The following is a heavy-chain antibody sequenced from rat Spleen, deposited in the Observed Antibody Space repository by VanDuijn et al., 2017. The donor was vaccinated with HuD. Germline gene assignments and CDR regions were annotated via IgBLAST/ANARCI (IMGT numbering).Heavy chain of an antibody. V-gene: IGHV3-3*01. D-gene: IGHD1-5*01. Sequence: EVQLQESGPGLVKPSQSLALTCSVTGYSITSSYRWNWIRKFPGNKLEWMGYINSAGSTNYNPSLKSRISITRDTSKNQFFLQVNSVTTEDTATDYCAREGIGTTTDYWGQGVMVTVSS. CDR1: GYSITSSYR. J-gene: IGHJ2*01. CDR3: AREGIGTTTDY. CDR2: INSAGST.